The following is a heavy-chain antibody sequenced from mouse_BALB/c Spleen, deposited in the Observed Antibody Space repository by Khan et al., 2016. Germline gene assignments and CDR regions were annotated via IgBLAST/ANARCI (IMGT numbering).Heavy chain of an antibody. D-gene: IGHD1-1*01. V-gene: IGHV4-1*02. CDR1: GFDYSSYW. Sequence: EVKLLESGASLGQPGGSLKLAGAASGFDYSSYWRRWVRQAPGRGREWIGEINPESSTTNYSLSLKVKFIIARDNAESTLYLQMIKVRSEYTALYYCARGDYCGSNMDYWGQATSVTVSS. J-gene: IGHJ4*01. CDR2: INPESSTT. CDR3: ARGDYCGSNMDY.